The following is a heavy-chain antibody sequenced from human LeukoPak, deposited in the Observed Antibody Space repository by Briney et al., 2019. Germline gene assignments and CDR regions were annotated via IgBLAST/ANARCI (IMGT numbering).Heavy chain of an antibody. Sequence: PGGSLRLSCAVSGFIFGNYAMSWVRQAPGKGLEWVSGSGSGGGTYYANSVKGRFTISRDNSKNTLYLQMNSLRAEDTAIYYCAKAHSVSAPGCFDPWGQGTLVTVSS. CDR3: AKAHSVSAPGCFDP. CDR2: SGSGGGT. J-gene: IGHJ5*02. CDR1: GFIFGNYA. V-gene: IGHV3-23*01. D-gene: IGHD5-18*01.